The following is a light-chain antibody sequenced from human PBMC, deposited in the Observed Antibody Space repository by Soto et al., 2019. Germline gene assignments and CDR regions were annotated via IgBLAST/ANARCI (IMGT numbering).Light chain of an antibody. CDR3: QQYGRSPPSWT. Sequence: EIVLTQSPGTLSLSPGERATLSCRASQSVSSTYLAWYQQKPGQPPRLLIFDASNRATGIPDRFSGSGSGTEFTFTISSLEPEDFAVYCCQQYGRSPPSWTFGQGTKVEIK. CDR2: DAS. CDR1: QSVSSTY. V-gene: IGKV3-20*01. J-gene: IGKJ1*01.